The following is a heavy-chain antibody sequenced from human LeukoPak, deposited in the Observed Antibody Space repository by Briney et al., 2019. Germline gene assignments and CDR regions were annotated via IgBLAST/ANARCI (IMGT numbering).Heavy chain of an antibody. CDR3: ARGEMATDDY. CDR2: IYYSGST. Sequence: SETLSLTCTVSGGSISSHYWSWIRQPPGKGLEWIGYIYYSGSTNYNPFLKSRVTISVDTSKNQFSLKLSSVTAADTAVYYCARGEMATDDYWGQGTLVTVSS. CDR1: GGSISSHY. J-gene: IGHJ4*02. V-gene: IGHV4-59*11. D-gene: IGHD5-24*01.